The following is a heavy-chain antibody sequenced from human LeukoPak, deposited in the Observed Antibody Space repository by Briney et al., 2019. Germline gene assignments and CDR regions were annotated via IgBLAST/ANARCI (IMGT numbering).Heavy chain of an antibody. CDR3: TTDWPLWFGELLPLY. D-gene: IGHD3-10*01. CDR2: IKSKTDGGTT. J-gene: IGHJ4*02. CDR1: GFTFSNAW. Sequence: GGSLRLSCAASGFTFSNAWMSWVRQAPGKGLEWVGRIKSKTDGGTTDYAAPVKGRFTISRDDSKNTLYLQMNSLKTEDTAVYYCTTDWPLWFGELLPLYWGQGTLVTVSS. V-gene: IGHV3-15*01.